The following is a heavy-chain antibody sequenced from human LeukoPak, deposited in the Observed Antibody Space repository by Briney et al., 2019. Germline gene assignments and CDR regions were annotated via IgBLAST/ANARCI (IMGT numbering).Heavy chain of an antibody. CDR2: IYTSGST. CDR1: GVSISTYY. J-gene: IGHJ3*02. D-gene: IGHD6-13*01. CDR3: ARDQVYRSSWGHDAFDI. V-gene: IGHV4-4*07. Sequence: PSETLSLTCTVSGVSISTYYWSWIRQPAGKGPEWIGRIYTSGSTNYNPSLQSRGTMSVDTSKNQFSLKLSSVTAADTAVYYCARDQVYRSSWGHDAFDIWGQGTMVTVSS.